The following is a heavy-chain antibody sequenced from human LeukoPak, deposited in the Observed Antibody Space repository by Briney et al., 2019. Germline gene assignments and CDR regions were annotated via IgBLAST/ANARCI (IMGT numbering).Heavy chain of an antibody. CDR2: IYYSGST. V-gene: IGHV4-59*01. D-gene: IGHD3-10*01. Sequence: SETLSLTCTVSGGSISSYYWSWIRQPPGKGLEWIGYIYYSGSTNYNPSLKSRVTISVDTSKNQFSLKLSSVTAADTAVYYCARDGGVYYGSGSYYRNWYFDLWGRGTLVTVSS. CDR3: ARDGGVYYGSGSYYRNWYFDL. CDR1: GGSISSYY. J-gene: IGHJ2*01.